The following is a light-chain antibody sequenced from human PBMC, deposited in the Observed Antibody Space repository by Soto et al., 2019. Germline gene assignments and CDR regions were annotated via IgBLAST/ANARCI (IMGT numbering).Light chain of an antibody. CDR3: RSYDNYNVV. V-gene: IGLV6-57*04. CDR1: SGNIASKY. CDR2: EYY. J-gene: IGLJ2*01. Sequence: NSMLTQPHSVSESPGKTVTISCTRSSGNIASKYVQWYQQRPGSAPSTVIYEYYERPSGVPDRFSGAIDSSSNSASLTISGLKTEDEADYDSRSYDNYNVVFGGGTKLTVL.